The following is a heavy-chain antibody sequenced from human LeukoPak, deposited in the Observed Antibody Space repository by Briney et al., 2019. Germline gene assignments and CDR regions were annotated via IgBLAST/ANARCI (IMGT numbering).Heavy chain of an antibody. Sequence: SETLSLTCAVSGASISSGDYFWDWIRQPPGKGLEWIGSISYNGTTYFKPSLQSRVTISVDTSKNQFSLKLSSVTAADTAVYFCARDRSKGNSFFDFWGQGILVTVSS. CDR1: GASISSGDYF. CDR2: ISYNGTT. CDR3: ARDRSKGNSFFDF. V-gene: IGHV4-39*07. D-gene: IGHD2-15*01. J-gene: IGHJ4*02.